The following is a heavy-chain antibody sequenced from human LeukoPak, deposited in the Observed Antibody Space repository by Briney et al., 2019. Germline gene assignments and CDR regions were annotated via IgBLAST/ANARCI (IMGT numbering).Heavy chain of an antibody. CDR1: GGSISSYY. J-gene: IGHJ6*02. CDR2: IYYSGST. V-gene: IGHV4-59*08. Sequence: SETLSLTCTVSGGSISSYYWSWIRQPPGKGLEWIGYIYYSGSTNYNPSLKSRVTISVDTSKNQISLKLSSVTAADTAVYYCARQRGSSWAYYYYYGMDVWGQGTTVTVSS. D-gene: IGHD6-13*01. CDR3: ARQRGSSWAYYYYYGMDV.